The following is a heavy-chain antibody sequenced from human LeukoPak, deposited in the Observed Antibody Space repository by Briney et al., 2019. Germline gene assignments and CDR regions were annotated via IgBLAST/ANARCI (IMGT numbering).Heavy chain of an antibody. V-gene: IGHV5-51*01. CDR1: GYSFTSYW. J-gene: IGHJ4*02. CDR2: IYPGDSDT. Sequence: GESLKISCKGSGYSFTSYWIGWVRQMPGKGLESMGIIYPGDSDTRYSPSFEGQVTISADKSISTAYLQWSSLKASDTAMYYCARYEYTSSSRYFDYWGQGTLVTVSS. D-gene: IGHD6-6*01. CDR3: ARYEYTSSSRYFDY.